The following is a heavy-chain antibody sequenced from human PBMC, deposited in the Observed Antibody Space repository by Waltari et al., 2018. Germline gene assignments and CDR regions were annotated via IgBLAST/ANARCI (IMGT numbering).Heavy chain of an antibody. CDR2: SYWNDDK. Sequence: QITLKESGPTLVKPTQTLTLTCTFSGFSLSTSGVGVGWIRHPPGKALEWLGLSYWNDDKRYSPALKGRLTITKDTSKNQVVLTMTNMDPVDTATYYCARTNYYGSGVDPLFDYWGQGTLVTVSS. V-gene: IGHV2-5*01. CDR3: ARTNYYGSGVDPLFDY. CDR1: GFSLSTSGVG. D-gene: IGHD3-10*01. J-gene: IGHJ4*02.